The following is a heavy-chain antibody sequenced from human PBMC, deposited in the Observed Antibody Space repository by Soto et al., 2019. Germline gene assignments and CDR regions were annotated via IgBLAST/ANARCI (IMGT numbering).Heavy chain of an antibody. CDR1: GGSISSSSYY. J-gene: IGHJ6*02. V-gene: IGHV4-39*01. Sequence: SETLSLTCTVSGGSISSSSYYWGWIRQPPGKGLEWIGSIYYSGSTYYNPSLKSRVTISVDTSKNQFSLKLSSVTAADTAVYYCARPIAAAGVVGYYYGMDVWGQGTTVT. D-gene: IGHD6-13*01. CDR2: IYYSGST. CDR3: ARPIAAAGVVGYYYGMDV.